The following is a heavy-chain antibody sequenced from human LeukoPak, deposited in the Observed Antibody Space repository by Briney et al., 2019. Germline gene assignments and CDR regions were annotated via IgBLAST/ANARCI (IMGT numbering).Heavy chain of an antibody. CDR2: TSNNGGSS. V-gene: IGHV3-64D*09. J-gene: IGHJ4*02. Sequence: PGGSLRLSCSASGFTFSAYAMYWVRQAPGKGLEYVSGTSNNGGSSFYADSVKGRFTISRDNSKNTLYLQMSSLRAEDTAVYYCVKITSVTGGDCWGQGTRLTVSS. CDR3: VKITSVTGGDC. CDR1: GFTFSAYA. D-gene: IGHD1-1*01.